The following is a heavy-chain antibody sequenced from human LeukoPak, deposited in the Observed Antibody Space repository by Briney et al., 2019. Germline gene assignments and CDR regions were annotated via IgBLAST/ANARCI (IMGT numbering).Heavy chain of an antibody. J-gene: IGHJ6*03. CDR2: IYYSGST. CDR3: ARESSGWYGHYYYYYMDV. CDR1: GGSISSSSYY. V-gene: IGHV4-39*07. D-gene: IGHD6-19*01. Sequence: SETLSLTCTVSGGSISSSSYYWGWIRQPPGKGLEWIGSIYYSGSTYYNPSLKSRATISVDTSKNQFSLKLSSVTAADTAVYYCARESSGWYGHYYYYYMDVWGKGTTVTVSS.